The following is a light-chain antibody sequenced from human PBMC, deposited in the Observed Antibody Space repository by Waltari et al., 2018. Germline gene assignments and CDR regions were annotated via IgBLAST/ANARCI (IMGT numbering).Light chain of an antibody. V-gene: IGKV3-20*01. Sequence: IVLTQSPGTLSLSPGETATLSCRATQSVGSTFLAWHQQKPGQAPRLLIYGASTRAPGTPDRFRGSGSGTDFTLTITRLESEDFAVYYCQQYGRAPWTLGQGTKVEIK. CDR1: QSVGSTF. CDR2: GAS. J-gene: IGKJ1*01. CDR3: QQYGRAPWT.